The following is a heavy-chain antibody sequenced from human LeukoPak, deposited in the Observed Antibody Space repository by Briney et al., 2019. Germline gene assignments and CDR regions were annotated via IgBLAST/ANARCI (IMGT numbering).Heavy chain of an antibody. CDR2: ISSSSNTI. CDR1: GFTFSSYT. D-gene: IGHD6-6*01. Sequence: GGSLRLSCAASGFTFSSYTMKWVRQAPGKGLEWVLYISSSSNTIYYADSVKGRFTISRDNAKNSLYLQMNSLRADDTAVYYCARASGSSSGGWVYYYYMDVWGKGTTVTVSS. CDR3: ARASGSSSGGWVYYYYMDV. J-gene: IGHJ6*03. V-gene: IGHV3-48*01.